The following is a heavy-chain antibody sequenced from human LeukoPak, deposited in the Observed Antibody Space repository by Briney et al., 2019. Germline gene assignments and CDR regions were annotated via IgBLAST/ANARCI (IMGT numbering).Heavy chain of an antibody. D-gene: IGHD3-10*01. CDR1: GFTFSSYS. V-gene: IGHV3-21*01. CDR2: ISSSSSYI. J-gene: IGHJ4*02. CDR3: ANAEVERMVRGVINLRRFDY. Sequence: GGSLRLSCAASGFTFSSYSMNWVRQAPGKGLEWVSSISSSSSYIYYADSVKGRFTISRDNAKNSLYLQMNSLRAEDTAVCYCANAEVERMVRGVINLRRFDYWGQGTLVTVSS.